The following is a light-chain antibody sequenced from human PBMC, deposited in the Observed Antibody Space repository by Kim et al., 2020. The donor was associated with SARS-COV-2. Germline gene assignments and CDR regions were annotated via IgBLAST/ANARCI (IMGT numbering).Light chain of an antibody. CDR3: QQYYSTPPT. CDR1: QIFLASSNNKSY. V-gene: IGKV4-1*01. Sequence: ASSNSKASQIFLASSNNKSYLAWYHQRPGQPPKLLIYWASTRESGVPDRFSGSGSGTDFTLTISSLQAEDVAVYYCQQYYSTPPTFGGGTKVDIK. CDR2: WAS. J-gene: IGKJ4*01.